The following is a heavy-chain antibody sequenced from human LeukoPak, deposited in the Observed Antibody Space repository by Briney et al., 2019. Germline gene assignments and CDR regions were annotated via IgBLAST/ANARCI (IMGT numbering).Heavy chain of an antibody. D-gene: IGHD3-22*01. CDR2: IIPIFGTA. V-gene: IGHV1-69*05. CDR1: GGTFSSYA. Sequence: GASVKVSCKASGGTFSSYAISWVRQAPGQGLEWMGRIIPIFGTANYAQKFQGRVTITTDESTSTAYMELSSLRAEDTAVYYCARGARSLYDNHYWGQGTLVTVSS. CDR3: ARGARSLYDNHY. J-gene: IGHJ4*02.